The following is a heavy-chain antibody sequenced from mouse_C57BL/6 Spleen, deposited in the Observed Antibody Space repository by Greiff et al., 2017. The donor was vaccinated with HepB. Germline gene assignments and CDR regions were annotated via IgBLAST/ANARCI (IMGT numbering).Heavy chain of an antibody. D-gene: IGHD1-1*01. V-gene: IGHV1-54*01. Sequence: QVQLQQSGAELVRPGPSVKVSCKASGYAFTNYLIEWVKQRPGQGLEWIGVINPGSGGTNYNEKFKGKATLTADKSSSAAYMQLSSLTSEDSAVYFCARWGTTVVAPFDYWGQGTTLTVSS. J-gene: IGHJ2*01. CDR3: ARWGTTVVAPFDY. CDR2: INPGSGGT. CDR1: GYAFTNYL.